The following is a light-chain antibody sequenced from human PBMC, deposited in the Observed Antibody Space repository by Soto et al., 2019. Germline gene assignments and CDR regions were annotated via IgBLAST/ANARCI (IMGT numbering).Light chain of an antibody. CDR1: SSDVGVYNY. Sequence: QSVLTQPASVSGFPGQSITISCTGTSSDVGVYNYGSWYHQHPGKAPKLMIYDVSNRLSGVTNRFSGAKSGISASLTISGLQADDEADYYCSSYTSSSTHNYVFGTGTKLTVL. CDR3: SSYTSSSTHNYV. J-gene: IGLJ1*01. CDR2: DVS. V-gene: IGLV2-14*01.